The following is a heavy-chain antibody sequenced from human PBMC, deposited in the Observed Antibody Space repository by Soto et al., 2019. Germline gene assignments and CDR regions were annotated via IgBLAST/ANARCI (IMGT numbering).Heavy chain of an antibody. V-gene: IGHV3-30-3*01. CDR3: AREMDSSWYFDY. Sequence: GSLRLSCAASGFTFSSYAMHWVRQAPGKGLEWVAVISYDGSNKYYADSVKGRFTISRDNSKNTLYLQMNSLRAEDTAVYYCAREMDSSWYFDYWGQGTLVTVSS. CDR2: ISYDGSNK. J-gene: IGHJ4*02. D-gene: IGHD6-13*01. CDR1: GFTFSSYA.